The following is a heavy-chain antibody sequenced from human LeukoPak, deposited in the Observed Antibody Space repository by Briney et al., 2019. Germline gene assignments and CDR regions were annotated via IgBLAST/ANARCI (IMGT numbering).Heavy chain of an antibody. D-gene: IGHD4-17*01. Sequence: QSGGSLRLSCAASGFTCSNYWMNWVRQAPGKGLEWVANIKYDGSEEHYVDSVKGRFTISRDNAKNSLYLQMNGLRAEDTAVYYCARDKTSVTTFGYWGQGTLVTVSS. CDR2: IKYDGSEE. V-gene: IGHV3-7*03. J-gene: IGHJ4*02. CDR1: GFTCSNYW. CDR3: ARDKTSVTTFGY.